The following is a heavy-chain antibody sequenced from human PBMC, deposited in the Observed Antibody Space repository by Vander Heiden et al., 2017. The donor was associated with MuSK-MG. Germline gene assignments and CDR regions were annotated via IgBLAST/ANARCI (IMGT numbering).Heavy chain of an antibody. J-gene: IGHJ3*02. D-gene: IGHD6-19*01. CDR3: ARLLLGQWLVLRADAFDI. CDR1: GFTFSSFA. V-gene: IGHV3-30-3*01. CDR2: ISYDGSNK. Sequence: QVQLVESGGGVVQPGRSLRLSCAASGFTFSSFAMHWVRQAPGKGLEWVAVISYDGSNKYYADSVKGRVTISRDNSKNTLYLQMNSLRAEDTAVYYCARLLLGQWLVLRADAFDIWGQGTMVTVSS.